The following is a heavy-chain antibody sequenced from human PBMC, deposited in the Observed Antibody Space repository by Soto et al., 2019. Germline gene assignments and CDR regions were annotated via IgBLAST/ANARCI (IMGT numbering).Heavy chain of an antibody. V-gene: IGHV3-30*18. CDR3: AQDRRPNYYFGMDV. Sequence: QVPLVESGGGVVQPGRSLRLSCAASGFTFSSYGMHWVRQAPGKGLEWVAVISYDGSNKYYADSVKGRFTISRDNSKNTLYLQMNSLRAEDTAVYYCAQDRRPNYYFGMDVWGQGTTVTVSS. CDR1: GFTFSSYG. J-gene: IGHJ6*02. CDR2: ISYDGSNK. D-gene: IGHD6-25*01.